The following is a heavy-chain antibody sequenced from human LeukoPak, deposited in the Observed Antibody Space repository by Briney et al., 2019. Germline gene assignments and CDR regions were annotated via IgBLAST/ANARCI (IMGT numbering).Heavy chain of an antibody. CDR1: GGSISSGSYY. CDR2: IFSSGNT. V-gene: IGHV4-61*02. Sequence: PSETLSLTCTVSGGSISSGSYYWSWIRQPAGKGLDWIGRIFSSGNTKYNPSLKSRVIMSVDTSRNQFSLKVTSVTAADTAVYYCAREGGGFDYWGHGTLVTVSS. D-gene: IGHD3-16*01. J-gene: IGHJ4*01. CDR3: AREGGGFDY.